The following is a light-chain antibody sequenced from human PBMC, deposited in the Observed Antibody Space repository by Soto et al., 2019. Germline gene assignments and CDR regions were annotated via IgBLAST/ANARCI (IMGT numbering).Light chain of an antibody. Sequence: QSALTQPRSVSGSPGQSVTISCTGTSSDVGGYNYVSWYQQHPGKAPQLMIYDVSKRPSGVPDRFSGSKSGNTASLTISGLQAEDEADYDCCSYAGSYVFGTGTKLTVL. CDR3: CSYAGSYV. CDR2: DVS. J-gene: IGLJ1*01. V-gene: IGLV2-11*01. CDR1: SSDVGGYNY.